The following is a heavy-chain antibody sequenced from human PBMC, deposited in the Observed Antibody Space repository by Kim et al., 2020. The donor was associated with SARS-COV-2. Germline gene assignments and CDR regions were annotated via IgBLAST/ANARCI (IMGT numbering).Heavy chain of an antibody. V-gene: IGHV1-24*01. Sequence: ASVKVSCKVSGYTLTELSMHWVRQAPGKGLEWMGGFDPEDGETIYAQKFQSRVTMTEDTSTDTAYMDLSSLRSEDTAVYYCATLDSSGYYKEYYFDYWGQGTLVTVSS. D-gene: IGHD3-22*01. J-gene: IGHJ4*02. CDR2: FDPEDGET. CDR1: GYTLTELS. CDR3: ATLDSSGYYKEYYFDY.